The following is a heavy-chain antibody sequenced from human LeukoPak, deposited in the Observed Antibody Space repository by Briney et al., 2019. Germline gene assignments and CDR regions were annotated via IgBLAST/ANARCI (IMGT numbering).Heavy chain of an antibody. D-gene: IGHD1-26*01. CDR1: GGSISTYY. CDR2: VYDSGTT. J-gene: IGHJ4*02. CDR3: ARHGGSLGYFDY. V-gene: IGHV4-59*08. Sequence: SETLSLTCSVSGGSISTYYWSWIRQTPGKGLEWIGYVYDSGTTNYNPSLKGRVTISSDTSKSQFSLNLRSVNAADTAIYYCARHGGSLGYFDYWGQGTLVTVSS.